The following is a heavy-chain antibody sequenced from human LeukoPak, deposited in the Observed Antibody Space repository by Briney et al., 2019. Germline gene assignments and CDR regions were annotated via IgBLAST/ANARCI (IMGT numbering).Heavy chain of an antibody. D-gene: IGHD2-15*01. V-gene: IGHV3-30*03. CDR1: GFTFINNG. CDR2: ISNDGINI. J-gene: IGHJ6*02. Sequence: GGSLRLSCAASGFTFINNGMHWVRQAPGKGLEWLAVISNDGINIYYGDSVKGRFTISRDNPKNTLYLEMNSLKPEDAAVYYCARDRLQGYYYGMDVWGQGTTVTVSS. CDR3: ARDRLQGYYYGMDV.